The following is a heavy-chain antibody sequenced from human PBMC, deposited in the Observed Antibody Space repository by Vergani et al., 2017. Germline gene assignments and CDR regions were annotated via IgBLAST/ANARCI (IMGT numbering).Heavy chain of an antibody. Sequence: EVQLVESGGGLVQPGGSLRLSCAASGFTFSSYEMNWVRQAPGKGLEWVSYISSSGSTIYYADSVKGRFTISRDNAKNSLYLQMNSLRAEDTAVYYCAGDIRLGYFDYWGQGTLVTVSS. CDR1: GFTFSSYE. CDR2: ISSSGSTI. D-gene: IGHD3-16*01. V-gene: IGHV3-48*03. CDR3: AGDIRLGYFDY. J-gene: IGHJ4*02.